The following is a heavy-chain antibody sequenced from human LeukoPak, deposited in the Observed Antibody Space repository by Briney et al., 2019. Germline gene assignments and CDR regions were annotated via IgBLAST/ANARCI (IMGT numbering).Heavy chain of an antibody. V-gene: IGHV4-59*01. Sequence: PSETLSLTCTVSGGSIRRYYWSWIGHPPGKGLKGIGYIDHSGDTNCNPSLKTRVTISVDTSKDQCSLKLSSVTAADTAVYYCARASDPCLQLTWGQGTLVTVSS. D-gene: IGHD1-1*01. CDR3: ARASDPCLQLT. CDR1: GGSIRRYY. CDR2: IDHSGDT. J-gene: IGHJ5*02.